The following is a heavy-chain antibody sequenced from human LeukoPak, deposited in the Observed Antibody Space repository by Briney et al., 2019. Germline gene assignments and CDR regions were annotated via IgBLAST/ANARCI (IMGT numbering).Heavy chain of an antibody. CDR1: GYTFTGYY. J-gene: IGHJ5*02. CDR2: INPNSGGT. D-gene: IGHD1-26*01. V-gene: IGHV1-2*02. Sequence: ASVTVSCKASGYTFTGYYMHWVRQAPGQGLEWMGWINPNSGGTNYAQKFQGRVTMTRDTSISTAYMELSRLRSDDTAVYYCARESRERSVWFDPWGQGTLVTVSS. CDR3: ARESRERSVWFDP.